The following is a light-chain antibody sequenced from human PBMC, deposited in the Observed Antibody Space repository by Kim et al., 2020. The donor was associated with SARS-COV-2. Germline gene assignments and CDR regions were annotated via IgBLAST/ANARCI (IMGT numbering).Light chain of an antibody. V-gene: IGKV3-20*01. CDR2: GAS. CDR1: QSVSSSY. CDR3: QQYGSSPRT. Sequence: EIVLTQSPGTLSLSPGERATLSCRASQSVSSSYLAWYQQKPGQAPRLLIYGASSRATGIPDRFSGSGSGTDFTLTISRLEPEDFAVYYFQQYGSSPRTFGQGTTVDIK. J-gene: IGKJ1*01.